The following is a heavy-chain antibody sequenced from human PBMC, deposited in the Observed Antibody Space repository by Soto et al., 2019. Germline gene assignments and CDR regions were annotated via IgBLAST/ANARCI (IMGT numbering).Heavy chain of an antibody. CDR2: IYSSGTT. CDR3: ARSYTTTWTSWGP. V-gene: IGHV4-59*01. D-gene: IGHD2-2*01. Sequence: ETLSLTCTVSGGSISSYYGSWNRQPPGKGLEWIGYIYSSGTTNYNPSLKSRVSISVDTSKNQVSLKLSSVTVADTAVYYCARSYTTTWTSWGPWGQGTLVTVSS. J-gene: IGHJ5*02. CDR1: GGSISSYY.